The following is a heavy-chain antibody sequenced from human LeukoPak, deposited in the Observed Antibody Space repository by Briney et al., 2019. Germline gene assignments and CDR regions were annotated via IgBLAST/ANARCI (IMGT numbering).Heavy chain of an antibody. D-gene: IGHD6-19*01. CDR2: IYYSGST. CDR3: ASSIAVAGTHSDNRFDP. J-gene: IGHJ5*02. CDR1: GGSISSGDYY. V-gene: IGHV4-30-4*01. Sequence: SETLSLTCTVSGGSISSGDYYWSWIRQPPGKGLEWIGYIYYSGSTYYNPSLKSRVTISVDTSKYQFSLKLSSVTAADTAVYYCASSIAVAGTHSDNRFDPWGQGTLVTVSS.